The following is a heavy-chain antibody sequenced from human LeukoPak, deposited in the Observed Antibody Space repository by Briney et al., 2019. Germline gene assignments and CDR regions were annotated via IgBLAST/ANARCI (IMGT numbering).Heavy chain of an antibody. CDR1: GFTFSNYA. Sequence: GGSLRLSCVASGFTFSNYAMSWVHQAPGKGLEWVSNIIGNSVSTYYADFVKGRFTISRDNSNNTLFLQMNSLSADDTAIYFCAKGRRDGYNYPFFDYWGQGAWVIVSS. J-gene: IGHJ4*02. CDR3: AKGRRDGYNYPFFDY. CDR2: IIGNSVST. D-gene: IGHD5-24*01. V-gene: IGHV3-23*01.